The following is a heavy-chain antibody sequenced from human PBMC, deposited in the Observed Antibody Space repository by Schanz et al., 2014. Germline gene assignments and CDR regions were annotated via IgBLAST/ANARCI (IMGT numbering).Heavy chain of an antibody. V-gene: IGHV4-39*01. CDR1: GDSITGVSRY. Sequence: QVQLQESGPGLVKPSETLSLTCSVSGDSITGVSRYWGWIRQPPGKGLGWIASDCISATDYVNESLQSRVSIPIDRTKNQWSRKVPSVTAADTAVYFCARHRDEMATVSSPFDYWGQGILVTVSS. J-gene: IGHJ4*02. CDR3: ARHRDEMATVSSPFDY. D-gene: IGHD2-15*01. CDR2: DCISATD.